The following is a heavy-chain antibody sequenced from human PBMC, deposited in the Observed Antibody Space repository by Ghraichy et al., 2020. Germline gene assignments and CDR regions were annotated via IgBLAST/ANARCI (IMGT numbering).Heavy chain of an antibody. CDR1: GFTFSKYG. CDR2: ISYDGSNK. D-gene: IGHD3-22*01. Sequence: GGSLRLSCAASGFTFSKYGMHWVRQAPGKGLEWVAVISYDGSNKHYADSVKGRLTISRDNSKNTLYLQVNSLRAEDTAVYYCAKERDTSGYYSFRGDYYGMDVWGQGTTVTVSS. J-gene: IGHJ6*02. CDR3: AKERDTSGYYSFRGDYYGMDV. V-gene: IGHV3-30*18.